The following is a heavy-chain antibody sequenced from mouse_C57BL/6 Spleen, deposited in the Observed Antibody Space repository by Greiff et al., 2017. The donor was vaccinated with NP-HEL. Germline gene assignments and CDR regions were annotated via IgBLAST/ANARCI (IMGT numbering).Heavy chain of an antibody. Sequence: EVQRVESEGGLVQPGSSMKLSCTASGFTFSDYYMAWVRQVPEKGLEWVANINYDGSSTYYLDSLKSRFIISRDNAKNILYLQMSSLKSEDTATYYCARAYGYDEGPYAMDYWGQGTSVTVSS. V-gene: IGHV5-16*01. D-gene: IGHD2-2*01. CDR3: ARAYGYDEGPYAMDY. CDR1: GFTFSDYY. J-gene: IGHJ4*01. CDR2: INYDGSST.